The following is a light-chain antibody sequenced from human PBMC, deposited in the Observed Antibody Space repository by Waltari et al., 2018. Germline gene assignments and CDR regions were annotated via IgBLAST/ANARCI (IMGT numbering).Light chain of an antibody. J-gene: IGLJ2*01. CDR2: ASP. Sequence: QSVLTQPPSVSGAPGQTVTIACDGTRSNDGSDSHVHWYQVIAGTAPTFLIFASPIRPSGCPDRFSVSKSGTSASLAITGLQTEDEADYYCQSYDTTLSGVVFGGGTKVTVL. CDR1: RSNDGSDSH. V-gene: IGLV1-40*01. CDR3: QSYDTTLSGVV.